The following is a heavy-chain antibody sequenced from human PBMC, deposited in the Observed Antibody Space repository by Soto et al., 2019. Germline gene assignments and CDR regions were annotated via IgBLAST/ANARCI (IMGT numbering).Heavy chain of an antibody. V-gene: IGHV3-21*01. Sequence: GGSLRLSCAASGFNFNTYSMNWVRQAPGKGLEWVSFISASGGYRYYADSVRGRFTISRDNAKKSVYLEMNSLTADDTAVYYCAGERSALPGARDAMDVWGQGTTVTVSS. J-gene: IGHJ6*02. CDR3: AGERSALPGARDAMDV. D-gene: IGHD1-26*01. CDR1: GFNFNTYS. CDR2: ISASGGYR.